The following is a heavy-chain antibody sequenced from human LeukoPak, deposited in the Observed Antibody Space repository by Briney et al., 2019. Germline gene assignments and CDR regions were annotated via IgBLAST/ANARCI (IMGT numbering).Heavy chain of an antibody. CDR1: GYTFTSYD. CDR3: ASSDIVVVPAALDY. D-gene: IGHD2-2*01. J-gene: IGHJ4*02. V-gene: IGHV1-18*01. CDR2: MSAYNGNT. Sequence: ASVKVSCKASGYTFTSYDINWVRQATGQGLEWMGWMSAYNGNTNYAQKLQGRVTMTTDTSTSTAYMELRSLRSDDTAVYYCASSDIVVVPAALDYWGQGTLVTVSS.